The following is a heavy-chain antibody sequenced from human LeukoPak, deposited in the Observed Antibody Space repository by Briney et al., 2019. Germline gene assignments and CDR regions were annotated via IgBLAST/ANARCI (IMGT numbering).Heavy chain of an antibody. CDR3: ARVPGIVVVPAAYFQH. Sequence: GGSLRLSCAASGFTFSDYYMSWIRQAPGKGLEWVSYISSSGSTIYYADSVKGRFTISRDNAKNSLYLQMNSLRAGDTAVYYCARVPGIVVVPAAYFQHWGQGTLVTVSS. CDR1: GFTFSDYY. D-gene: IGHD2-2*01. V-gene: IGHV3-11*04. J-gene: IGHJ1*01. CDR2: ISSSGSTI.